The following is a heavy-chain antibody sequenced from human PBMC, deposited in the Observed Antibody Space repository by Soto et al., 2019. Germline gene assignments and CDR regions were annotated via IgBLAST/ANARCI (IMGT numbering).Heavy chain of an antibody. CDR2: ILPMFGAV. V-gene: IGHV1-69*06. D-gene: IGHD3-3*01. Sequence: QMRLVQSGAEVKNSGSSVKVSCKASGGTSSNFVITWVRQVPGPGLEWLGGILPMFGAVKYAQKFQDRLTITADRSINTASMELGSLRHEDTAVYYCGRPKRSGYDRGDSYYHTMDVWGHGTPVTVS. CDR3: GRPKRSGYDRGDSYYHTMDV. CDR1: GGTSSNFV. J-gene: IGHJ6*02.